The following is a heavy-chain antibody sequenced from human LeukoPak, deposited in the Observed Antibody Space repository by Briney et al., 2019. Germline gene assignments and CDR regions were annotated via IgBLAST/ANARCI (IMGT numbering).Heavy chain of an antibody. Sequence: GSLRLSCAASGFTFSSYSMNWVRQAPGKGLEWVSSISSSSSYIYYADSVKGRFTISRDNAKNSLYLQMNSLRAEDTAVYYCASGYDILTGYYNFDYWGQGTLVTVSS. J-gene: IGHJ4*02. D-gene: IGHD3-9*01. V-gene: IGHV3-21*01. CDR3: ASGYDILTGYYNFDY. CDR1: GFTFSSYS. CDR2: ISSSSSYI.